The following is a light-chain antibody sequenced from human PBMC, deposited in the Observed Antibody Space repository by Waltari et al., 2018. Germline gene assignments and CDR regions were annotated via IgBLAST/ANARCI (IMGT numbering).Light chain of an antibody. CDR1: QAISTF. Sequence: DRVILTCRASQAISTFLAWFQLKPGKAPKSLIYAASTLQTGVSSNFSGSGSGTDFTLTISSLQPGDCATYYCQQYSTFPPTFGGGTRVEI. J-gene: IGKJ4*01. V-gene: IGKV1-16*02. CDR2: AAS. CDR3: QQYSTFPPT.